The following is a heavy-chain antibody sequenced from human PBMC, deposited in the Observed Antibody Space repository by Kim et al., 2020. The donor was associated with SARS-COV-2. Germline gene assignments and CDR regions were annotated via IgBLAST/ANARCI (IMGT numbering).Heavy chain of an antibody. V-gene: IGHV3-53*01. D-gene: IGHD6-19*01. CDR1: GFTVSSNY. Sequence: GGSLRLSCAASGFTVSSNYMSWVRQAPGKGLECVSVIYSGGSTYYADSVKGRFTISRDNSKNTLYLQMNSLRAEDTAIYYCATARGSGWYYFDYWGQGTLVTVSS. CDR3: ATARGSGWYYFDY. J-gene: IGHJ4*02. CDR2: IYSGGST.